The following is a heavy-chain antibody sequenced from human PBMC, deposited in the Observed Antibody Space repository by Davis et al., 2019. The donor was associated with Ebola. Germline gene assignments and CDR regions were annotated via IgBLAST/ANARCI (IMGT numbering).Heavy chain of an antibody. J-gene: IGHJ6*02. CDR2: ISAYNGNT. CDR1: GYTFTSYG. D-gene: IGHD3-3*01. CDR3: ARDREYYDFWSGYYSYYYYGMDV. V-gene: IGHV1-18*01. Sequence: ASVKVSCKASGYTFTSYGISWVRQAPGQGLEWMGWISAYNGNTNYAQKLQGRVTMTTDTFTSTAYMELRSLRSDDTAVYYCARDREYYDFWSGYYSYYYYGMDVWGQGTTVTVSS.